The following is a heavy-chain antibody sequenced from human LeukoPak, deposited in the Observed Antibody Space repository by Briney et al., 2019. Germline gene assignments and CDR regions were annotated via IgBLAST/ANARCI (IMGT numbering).Heavy chain of an antibody. CDR2: IKQDGSEQ. CDR1: GFTFTTYW. J-gene: IGHJ4*02. Sequence: GGSLRLSCAASGFTFTTYWMGWVRQAPGKGLEWVANIKQDGSEQYYVDSVKGRFTISRDNAKNSLYLQMNSLRAEDTAVYYCARESTVTTQTSDYWGQGTLVTVSS. V-gene: IGHV3-7*01. CDR3: ARESTVTTQTSDY. D-gene: IGHD4-17*01.